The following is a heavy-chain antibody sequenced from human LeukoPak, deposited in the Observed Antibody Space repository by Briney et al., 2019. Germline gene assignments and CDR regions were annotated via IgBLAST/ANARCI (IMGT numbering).Heavy chain of an antibody. CDR1: GFTFSSYA. V-gene: IGHV3-23*01. Sequence: GGSLRLSCAASGFTFSSYAMSWVRQAPGKGLEWVSAISGSGGSTYYADSVKGRFTISRDNSKNTLYLQMNSLRAEDTAVYYCAKDPYYDSSGYHFDYWGQGTLVTVSS. CDR2: ISGSGGST. CDR3: AKDPYYDSSGYHFDY. J-gene: IGHJ4*02. D-gene: IGHD3-22*01.